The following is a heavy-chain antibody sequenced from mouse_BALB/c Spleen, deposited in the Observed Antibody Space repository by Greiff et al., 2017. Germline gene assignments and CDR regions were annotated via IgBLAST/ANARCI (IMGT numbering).Heavy chain of an antibody. J-gene: IGHJ4*01. V-gene: IGHV5-17*02. Sequence: EVKLVESGGGLVQPGGSRKLSCAASGFTFSSFGMHWVRQAPEKGLEWVAYISSGSSTIYYADTVKGRFTISRDNPKNTLFLQMTSLRSEDTAMYYCARDYRYDGIYYAMDYWGQGTSVTVSS. CDR3: ARDYRYDGIYYAMDY. D-gene: IGHD2-14*01. CDR1: GFTFSSFG. CDR2: ISSGSSTI.